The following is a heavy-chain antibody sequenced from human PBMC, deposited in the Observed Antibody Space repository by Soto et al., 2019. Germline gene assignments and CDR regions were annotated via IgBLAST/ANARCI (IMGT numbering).Heavy chain of an antibody. J-gene: IGHJ4*02. Sequence: GGSPRLSCAASGFTFRSYAMSWVRQAPGKGLEWVSAVSASGTGTYYSDSVKGRFTISRDNSKNTLYLQMNSLRAEDTALYYCARDQGASYGLYYFDYWGQGTLVTVSS. V-gene: IGHV3-23*01. CDR3: ARDQGASYGLYYFDY. D-gene: IGHD5-18*01. CDR1: GFTFRSYA. CDR2: VSASGTGT.